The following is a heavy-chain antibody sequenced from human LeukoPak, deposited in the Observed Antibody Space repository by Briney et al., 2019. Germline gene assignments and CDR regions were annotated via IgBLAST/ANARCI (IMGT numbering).Heavy chain of an antibody. D-gene: IGHD6-6*01. J-gene: IGHJ5*02. CDR3: ARDRVAARPGRYNWFDP. Sequence: GRSLRLSCAASGFTFSSYAMHWVRQAPGKGLEWVAVISYDGSNKYYADSVKGRFTISRDNSKNTLYLQMNSLRAEDTAVYYCARDRVAARPGRYNWFDPWGQGTLVTVSS. V-gene: IGHV3-30*04. CDR2: ISYDGSNK. CDR1: GFTFSSYA.